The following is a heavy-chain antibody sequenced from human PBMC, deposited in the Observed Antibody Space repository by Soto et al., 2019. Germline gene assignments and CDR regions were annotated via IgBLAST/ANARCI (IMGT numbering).Heavy chain of an antibody. CDR1: GGSISSYY. CDR3: ARPTAMVRAAWYFDL. Sequence: QVQLQESGPGLVKPSETLSLTCTVSGGSISSYYWSWIRQPPGKGLEWIGYIYYSGSTNYNPSLKSRVNISVDPSENPFSLKLSSVTAADTAVYYCARPTAMVRAAWYFDLWGRGTLVTVSS. D-gene: IGHD5-18*01. J-gene: IGHJ2*01. V-gene: IGHV4-59*01. CDR2: IYYSGST.